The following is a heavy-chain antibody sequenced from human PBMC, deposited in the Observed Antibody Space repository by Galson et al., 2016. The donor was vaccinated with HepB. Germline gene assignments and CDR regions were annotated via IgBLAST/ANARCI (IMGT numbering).Heavy chain of an antibody. D-gene: IGHD6-13*01. V-gene: IGHV1-69*06. CDR1: GGTFSSYA. J-gene: IGHJ6*03. CDR2: IIPIFGTA. Sequence: SVKVSCKTSGGTFSSYAISWVRQAPGQGLEWMGGIIPIFGTANYAQKFQGRVTITADKSTSTAYMELSSLRSEDTAVYYCARAGSSSWPYYYYYMDVWGKGTTVTVSS. CDR3: ARAGSSSWPYYYYYMDV.